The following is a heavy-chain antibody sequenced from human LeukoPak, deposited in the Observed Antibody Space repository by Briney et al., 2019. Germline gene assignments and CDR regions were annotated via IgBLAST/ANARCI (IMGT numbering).Heavy chain of an antibody. J-gene: IGHJ4*02. Sequence: GESLKISCNGSGYSFTSYWIGWVRQMPGNGLEWMGIIYPGDSDTRYSPSFQGQVTISADKSISTAYLQWSSLKASDTAMYYCASRNYADCSGTSCYTEYSFDYWGQGTLVTVSS. CDR1: GYSFTSYW. D-gene: IGHD2-2*01. CDR2: IYPGDSDT. CDR3: ASRNYADCSGTSCYTEYSFDY. V-gene: IGHV5-51*01.